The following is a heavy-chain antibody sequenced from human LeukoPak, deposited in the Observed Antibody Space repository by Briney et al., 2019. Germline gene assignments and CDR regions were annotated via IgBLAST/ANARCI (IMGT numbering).Heavy chain of an antibody. V-gene: IGHV6-1*01. CDR3: ARDGAIYGGFDY. CDR2: TYYRSKWYN. CDR1: GDSVSINSAA. D-gene: IGHD4/OR15-4a*01. Sequence: SQTLSLTFAISGDSVSINSAAWNWIRQSPSRGLEWLGSTYYRSKWYNENAVSVKGRISINPDTSKNQFSLQLNSVTPEDTAVYYCARDGAIYGGFDYWGQGILVTVSS. J-gene: IGHJ4*02.